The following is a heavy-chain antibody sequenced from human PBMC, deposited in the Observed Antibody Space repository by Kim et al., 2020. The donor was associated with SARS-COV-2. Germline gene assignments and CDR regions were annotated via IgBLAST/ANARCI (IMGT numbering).Heavy chain of an antibody. J-gene: IGHJ5*02. Sequence: SETLSLTCAVYGGSFSGYYWSWIRQPPGKGLEWIGEINHSGSTNYNPSLKSRVTISVDTSKNQFSLKLSSVTAADTAVYYCVRGRTMVRGVIWGGSWFDP. V-gene: IGHV4-34*01. CDR3: VRGRTMVRGVIWGGSWFDP. D-gene: IGHD3-10*01. CDR2: INHSGST. CDR1: GGSFSGYY.